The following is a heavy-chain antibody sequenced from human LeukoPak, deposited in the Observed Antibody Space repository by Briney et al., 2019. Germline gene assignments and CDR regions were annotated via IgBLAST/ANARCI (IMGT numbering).Heavy chain of an antibody. CDR3: ALGLVLATDDAFDI. CDR1: GGSIRSYF. J-gene: IGHJ3*02. D-gene: IGHD5-12*01. V-gene: IGHV4-59*01. CDR2: IWDTEIT. Sequence: SETLSLTCTVSGGSIRSYFWSWLRQPPGKGLEWIGYIWDTEITDYNPSLRSRVTTSLDTSKNHFSLKLRSVTAADTALYFCALGLVLATDDAFDIWGQGTLVTVSS.